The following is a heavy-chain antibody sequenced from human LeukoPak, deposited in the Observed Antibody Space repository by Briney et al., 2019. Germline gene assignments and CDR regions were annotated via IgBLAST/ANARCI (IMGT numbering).Heavy chain of an antibody. CDR2: VSSSSGTI. CDR1: GFTFSSYE. Sequence: GGSLRLSCAASGFTFSSYEMNWVRQAPGKGLEWISFVSSSSGTIYYADSVKGRFTVSRDNAKKSLYLQMSSLRVEDTAVYYCATTYISSRVFFEYWGQGALVTVSS. D-gene: IGHD6-13*01. J-gene: IGHJ4*02. CDR3: ATTYISSRVFFEY. V-gene: IGHV3-48*03.